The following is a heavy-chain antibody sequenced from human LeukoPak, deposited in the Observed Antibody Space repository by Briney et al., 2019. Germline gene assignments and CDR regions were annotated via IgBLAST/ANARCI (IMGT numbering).Heavy chain of an antibody. CDR2: IWYDGSNK. J-gene: IGHJ4*02. V-gene: IGHV3-30*02. CDR1: GFTFSNYG. D-gene: IGHD3-10*01. Sequence: GGSLRLSCAASGFTFSNYGMHWVRQAPGKGLEWVAIIWYDGSNKYYADSVKGRFTISRDNSKNTLYLQMNSLRAEDTAVYYCARGSGSYYIPSNYWGQGTLVTVSS. CDR3: ARGSGSYYIPSNY.